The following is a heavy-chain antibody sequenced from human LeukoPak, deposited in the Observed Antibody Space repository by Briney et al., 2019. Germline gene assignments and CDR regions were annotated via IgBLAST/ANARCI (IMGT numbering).Heavy chain of an antibody. CDR3: AISGNDAFDV. D-gene: IGHD2-15*01. J-gene: IGHJ3*01. Sequence: ASVKVSCKVSGYSLSELSRHWVRQAPGKGLEWMGGFDPEDPETIYAQKFQGRVTMTEDTATDTAYLELGSLRSEDTAVYYCAISGNDAFDVWGQGAMVTVSS. V-gene: IGHV1-24*01. CDR2: FDPEDPET. CDR1: GYSLSELS.